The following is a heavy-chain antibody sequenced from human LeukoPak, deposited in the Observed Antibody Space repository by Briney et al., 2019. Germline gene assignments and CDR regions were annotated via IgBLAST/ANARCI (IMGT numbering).Heavy chain of an antibody. Sequence: PGGSLRLSCAASGFTFSTHSMNWVRQAPGKGLEWVSYISSGSSTTYYADSVKGRFTISRDNAENSLYLQMNSLRAEDTAVFYYARGAVAGIYHFDLWGQGTLVTVSS. CDR2: ISSGSSTT. D-gene: IGHD6-19*01. J-gene: IGHJ4*02. V-gene: IGHV3-48*01. CDR3: ARGAVAGIYHFDL. CDR1: GFTFSTHS.